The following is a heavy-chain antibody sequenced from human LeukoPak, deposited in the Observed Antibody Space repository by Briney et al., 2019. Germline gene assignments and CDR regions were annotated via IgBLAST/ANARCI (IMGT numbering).Heavy chain of an antibody. V-gene: IGHV3-30*18. Sequence: GGSLRLSCAASGFTFSSYGMHWVRQAPGKGLEWVAVISYDGSNKYYADSVKGRFTISRDNSKNTLYLQTNSLRAEDTAVYYCAKVVVVAATRGYFDYWGQGTLVTVSS. CDR1: GFTFSSYG. D-gene: IGHD2-15*01. CDR2: ISYDGSNK. CDR3: AKVVVVAATRGYFDY. J-gene: IGHJ4*02.